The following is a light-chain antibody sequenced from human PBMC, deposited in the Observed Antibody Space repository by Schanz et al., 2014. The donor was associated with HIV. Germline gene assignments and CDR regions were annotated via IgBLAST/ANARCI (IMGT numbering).Light chain of an antibody. CDR1: SGHSTYA. CDR3: QTWDTGIRV. V-gene: IGLV4-69*01. CDR2: LNSDGSH. Sequence: QLVLTQSPSASASLGASVKLTCTLSSGHSTYAIAWHQQQPEKGPRFLMNLNSDGSHNKGDGIPDRFSGTSSGAERYLTISNLQSEDEADYYCQTWDTGIRVFGGGTKLTVL. J-gene: IGLJ3*02.